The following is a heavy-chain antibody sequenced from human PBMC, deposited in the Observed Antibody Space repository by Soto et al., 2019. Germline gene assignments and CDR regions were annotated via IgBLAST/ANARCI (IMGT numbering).Heavy chain of an antibody. CDR1: GYSVSSSDYY. D-gene: IGHD2-15*01. V-gene: IGHV4-39*01. CDR2: MLYSGLT. Sequence: SETLSLTCSVSGYSVSSSDYYWAWIRQPPGKGLEWIGSMLYSGLTYYNPSLKSRATLSVDTSKNQFSVRLNSVTASDTAVYYCAPLSVSLSGPYGIHVWGQGTTVTVSS. J-gene: IGHJ6*02. CDR3: APLSVSLSGPYGIHV.